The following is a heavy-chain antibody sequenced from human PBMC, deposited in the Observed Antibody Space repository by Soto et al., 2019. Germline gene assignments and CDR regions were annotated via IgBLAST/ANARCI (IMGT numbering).Heavy chain of an antibody. Sequence: TGGSLRLSCAASGFTLDNYGMHWVRQAPGKGLEWVSGISYDGSYKYYADSVKGRFIISRDNPKNTLYLQMNSLRTEDTAVYYCAKELSHSYGYTRYYFYGMDVWGPGTTVTVS. D-gene: IGHD5-18*01. CDR3: AKELSHSYGYTRYYFYGMDV. J-gene: IGHJ6*02. CDR2: ISYDGSYK. CDR1: GFTLDNYG. V-gene: IGHV3-30*18.